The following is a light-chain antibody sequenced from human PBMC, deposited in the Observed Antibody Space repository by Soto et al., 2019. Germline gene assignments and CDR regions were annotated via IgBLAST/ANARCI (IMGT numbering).Light chain of an antibody. CDR3: LQDYSYPRT. CDR1: QSINRW. Sequence: DIQMTQSPSALSAPVGDSVTISCRAVQSINRWLAWYQQQPGKAPNLLIYDVSTLESGVPSRFSGSASGTEFTLTISSLQPEDFATYYCLQDYSYPRTFGQGTKVDI. J-gene: IGKJ1*01. CDR2: DVS. V-gene: IGKV1-5*01.